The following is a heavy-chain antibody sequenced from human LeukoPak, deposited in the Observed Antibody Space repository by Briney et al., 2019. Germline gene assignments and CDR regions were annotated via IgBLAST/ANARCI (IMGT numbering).Heavy chain of an antibody. D-gene: IGHD1-26*01. CDR1: GFTFSNYA. CDR2: ISGSAGNT. CDR3: ANVEWPLDY. Sequence: GGSLRLSCAASGFTFSNYAMSWVRQAPGKGLEWVSAISGSAGNTYYADSVKGRLTISRDNSRNTQYLQMNSLRAEDTAIYYCANVEWPLDYWGQGTLVTVSS. J-gene: IGHJ4*02. V-gene: IGHV3-23*01.